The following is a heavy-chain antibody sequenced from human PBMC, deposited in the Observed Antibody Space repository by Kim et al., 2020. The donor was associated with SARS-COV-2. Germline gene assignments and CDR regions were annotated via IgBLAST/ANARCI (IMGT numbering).Heavy chain of an antibody. D-gene: IGHD3-10*01. Sequence: SETLSLTCAVSGGSISSSNWWSWVRQPPGKGLEWIGEIYHSGSTNYNPSLKSRVTISVDKSKNQFSLKLSSVTAADTAVYYCARGDYYGSGSYSNWFDPWGQGTLVTVSS. V-gene: IGHV4-4*02. J-gene: IGHJ5*02. CDR2: IYHSGST. CDR1: GGSISSSNW. CDR3: ARGDYYGSGSYSNWFDP.